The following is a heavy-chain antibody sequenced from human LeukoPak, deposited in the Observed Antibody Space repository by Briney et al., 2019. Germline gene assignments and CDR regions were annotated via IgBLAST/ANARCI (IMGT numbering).Heavy chain of an antibody. CDR1: GFIFSRAW. D-gene: IGHD2-15*01. CDR2: IKSKINGGAI. J-gene: IGHJ4*01. Sequence: GGSLRLSCTASGFIFSRAWMSWVRQAPGKGLEWVGRIKSKINGGAIDYAAPVKGRFTISRDDSENTLYLQMDSLKTEDTAVYYCTTGPGYCSGGTCGFWGQGTLVTVSS. CDR3: TTGPGYCSGGTCGF. V-gene: IGHV3-15*01.